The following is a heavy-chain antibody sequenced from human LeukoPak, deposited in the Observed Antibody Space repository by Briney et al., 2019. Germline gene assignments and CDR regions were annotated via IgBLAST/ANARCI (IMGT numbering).Heavy chain of an antibody. D-gene: IGHD2-2*01. Sequence: ASVKVSCKVSGYTLTELSMHWVRQAPGKGLEWMGGFDPEDGETIYAQKFQGRVTMTEDTSTDTAYMELSSRRSEDTAVYYCATGLSTSRWDGVDYWGQGTLVTVSS. V-gene: IGHV1-24*01. J-gene: IGHJ4*02. CDR1: GYTLTELS. CDR2: FDPEDGET. CDR3: ATGLSTSRWDGVDY.